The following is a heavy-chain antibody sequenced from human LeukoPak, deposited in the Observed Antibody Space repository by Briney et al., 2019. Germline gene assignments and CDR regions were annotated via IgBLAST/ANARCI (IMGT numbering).Heavy chain of an antibody. CDR2: IYPGDSDT. Sequence: GESLKISCKASGYTFTDYWIGWVRQMPGKGLEWMGIIYPGDSDTRYSPSFQGQVTISADKSISTAYLQWSSLKASDTAMHYCARLAYSSGWTYDYWGQGTLVTVSS. J-gene: IGHJ4*02. CDR3: ARLAYSSGWTYDY. V-gene: IGHV5-51*01. CDR1: GYTFTDYW. D-gene: IGHD6-19*01.